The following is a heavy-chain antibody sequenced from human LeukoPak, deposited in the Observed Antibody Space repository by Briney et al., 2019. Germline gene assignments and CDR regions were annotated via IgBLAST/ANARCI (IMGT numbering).Heavy chain of an antibody. J-gene: IGHJ4*02. D-gene: IGHD3-10*01. CDR3: VALLREIGY. CDR1: GFTLSDHY. CDR2: SRNEGHSYST. Sequence: GGSLRLSCAVSGFTLSDHYMDWVRQAPGKGLEWIGRSRNEGHSYSTDFAASVRGSASLSRDHSRSSLYLQINSLRTDDTAVYYCVALLREIGYWGQGTLVTVSS. V-gene: IGHV3-72*01.